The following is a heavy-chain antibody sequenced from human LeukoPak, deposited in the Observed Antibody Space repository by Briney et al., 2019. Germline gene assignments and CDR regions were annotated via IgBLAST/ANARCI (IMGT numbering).Heavy chain of an antibody. CDR1: GFIFSSYA. V-gene: IGHV3-23*01. CDR2: IGGSGDST. Sequence: GGSLRLSCAASGFIFSSYAMSWVRQAPGKGLERVSAIGGSGDSTWYTDSVRGRFTISRDNSKSTLSLQMNSLRAEDTAIYYCAKHISSWYNFDYWGQGTLVTVSS. J-gene: IGHJ4*02. CDR3: AKHISSWYNFDY. D-gene: IGHD6-13*01.